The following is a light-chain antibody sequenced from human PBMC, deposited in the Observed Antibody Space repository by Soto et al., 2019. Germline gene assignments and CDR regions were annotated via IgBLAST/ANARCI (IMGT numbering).Light chain of an antibody. CDR3: QQYNNWPPYT. Sequence: EIVMTQSPATLSVSPGESATLSCRASQSVTSNLAWYQQXXXXXPRLLIYGASTRATGIPARFSGSGSGTEFTLTISSLQSEDFAVYYCQQYNNWPPYTFGQGTKLEIK. J-gene: IGKJ2*01. CDR2: GAS. CDR1: QSVTSN. V-gene: IGKV3-15*01.